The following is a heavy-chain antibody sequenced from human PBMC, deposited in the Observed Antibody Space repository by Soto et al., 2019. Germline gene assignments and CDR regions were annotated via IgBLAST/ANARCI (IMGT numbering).Heavy chain of an antibody. CDR1: GGTFGNTA. V-gene: IGHV1-69*14. CDR2: IVPLFGTA. J-gene: IGHJ5*02. Sequence: QVQLVQSGAEVKEPGSSVNVSCKTFGGTFGNTAVTGVRQVPGQGLEWIGGIVPLFGTANYAQKFRVRVMITADRATCTSYMDLSSMRSDDTAIYYCARAGDSGYSFGSGPLGGGRFAPWGQGTLVTVSS. D-gene: IGHD3-3*01. CDR3: ARAGDSGYSFGSGPLGGGRFAP.